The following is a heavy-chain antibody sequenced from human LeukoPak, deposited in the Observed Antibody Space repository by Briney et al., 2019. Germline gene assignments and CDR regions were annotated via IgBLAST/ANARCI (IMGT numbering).Heavy chain of an antibody. V-gene: IGHV4-34*01. CDR1: GGSFSGYY. CDR2: INHSGST. CDR3: ARGSWYGYHDY. D-gene: IGHD6-13*01. J-gene: IGHJ4*02. Sequence: SETLSLTCAVYGGSFSGYYWSWTRQPPGKGLEWIGEINHSGSTNYNPSLKSRVTISVDTSKNQFSLKLSSVTAADTAVYYCARGSWYGYHDYWGQGTLVTVSS.